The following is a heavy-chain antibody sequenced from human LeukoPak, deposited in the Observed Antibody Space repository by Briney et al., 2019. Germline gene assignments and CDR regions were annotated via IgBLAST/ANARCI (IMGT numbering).Heavy chain of an antibody. CDR1: GGTFSSYA. J-gene: IGHJ4*02. CDR3: AGTYGSGSDSDLSFDY. V-gene: IGHV1-69*05. D-gene: IGHD3-10*01. CDR2: IIPIFGTA. Sequence: GASVKVSCKASGGTFSSYAISWVRQAPGQGLEWMGGIIPIFGTANYAQKFQGRVTITTDESTSTAYMELSSLRSEDTAVYYCAGTYGSGSDSDLSFDYWGQGTLVTVSS.